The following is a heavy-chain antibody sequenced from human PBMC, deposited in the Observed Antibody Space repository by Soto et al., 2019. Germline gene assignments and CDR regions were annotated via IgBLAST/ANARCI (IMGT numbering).Heavy chain of an antibody. CDR3: AKDRMGAGVRGYFDY. J-gene: IGHJ4*02. V-gene: IGHV3-30*18. CDR1: GFTFSAYG. D-gene: IGHD3-10*01. CDR2: ISYDGSNK. Sequence: VQLVESGGGVVQPGRSLRLSCAGSGFTFSAYGMDWVRQAPGKGLEWVAVISYDGSNKYYADSVKGRFTISRDNSKNTLYLQMNSLRVEDTAVYYCAKDRMGAGVRGYFDYWGQGTLVTVSS.